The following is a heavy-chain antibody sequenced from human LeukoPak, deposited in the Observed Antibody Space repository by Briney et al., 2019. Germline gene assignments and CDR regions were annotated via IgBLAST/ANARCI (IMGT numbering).Heavy chain of an antibody. CDR2: IYRGEST. D-gene: IGHD1-26*01. V-gene: IGHV3-53*01. CDR1: GFTVSSNH. Sequence: GGSLRLSSADSGFTVSSNHMSWGRPAPGKGLELVSVIYRGESTYNADSAKGRFTITRDNSENTLYLQMSSLRAEDTAVFYCARGGELPSAFAYWGQGTLVTVSS. CDR3: ARGGELPSAFAY. J-gene: IGHJ4*02.